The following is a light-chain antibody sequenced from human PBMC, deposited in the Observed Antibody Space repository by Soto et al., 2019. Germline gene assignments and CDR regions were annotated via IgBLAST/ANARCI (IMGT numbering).Light chain of an antibody. J-gene: IGKJ1*01. V-gene: IGKV3-15*01. CDR1: QSVSSN. Sequence: EIVVTQSPATLSVSAGXRATLSCRASQSVSSNLAWYQQKPGQAPRLLIYGASTRAAGIPARFSGSGSGTEFTLTISSLQSEDFAVYYCQQYNNWPPPFGQGTKVDIK. CDR2: GAS. CDR3: QQYNNWPPP.